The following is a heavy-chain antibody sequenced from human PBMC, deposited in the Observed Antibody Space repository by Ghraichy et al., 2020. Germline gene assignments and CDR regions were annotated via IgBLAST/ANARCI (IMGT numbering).Heavy chain of an antibody. CDR3: ARGQSPRYYYDSSGYYNFDY. J-gene: IGHJ4*02. V-gene: IGHV1-18*04. CDR2: ISAYNGNT. Sequence: ASVKVSCKASGYTFTSYGISWVRQAPGQGLEWMGWISAYNGNTNYAQKLQGRVTMTTDTSTSTAYMELRSLRSDDTAVYYCARGQSPRYYYDSSGYYNFDYWGQGTLVTVSS. CDR1: GYTFTSYG. D-gene: IGHD3-22*01.